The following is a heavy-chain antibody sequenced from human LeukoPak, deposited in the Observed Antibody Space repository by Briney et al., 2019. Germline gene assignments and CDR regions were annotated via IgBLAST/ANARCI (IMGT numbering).Heavy chain of an antibody. CDR1: GFTFSSYS. CDR3: ARSIAVAGTKIC. J-gene: IGHJ4*02. D-gene: IGHD6-19*01. Sequence: GGSLRLSCAASGFTFSSYSMNWVRQAPGKGLEWVSSISSSSSYIYYADSVKGRFTISRDNAKNSLYLQMNSLRAEDTAVYYCARSIAVAGTKICWGQGTLVTVSS. V-gene: IGHV3-21*01. CDR2: ISSSSSYI.